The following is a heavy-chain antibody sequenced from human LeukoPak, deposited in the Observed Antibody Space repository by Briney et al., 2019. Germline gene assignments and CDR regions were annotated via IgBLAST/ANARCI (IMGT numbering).Heavy chain of an antibody. J-gene: IGHJ1*01. CDR3: ARNKARTKELTQYLHQ. CDR1: GYTFTNYG. CDR2: ISGYNGYT. V-gene: IGHV1-18*01. Sequence: ASVKVSCKASGYTFTNYGVSWVRQAPGQGLEWMGWISGYNGYTNYAQKIQFRVTMTTDTSTSTAYMELRSLTSDDTAVYYCARNKARTKELTQYLHQWGQGTLVTVSS. D-gene: IGHD1-7*01.